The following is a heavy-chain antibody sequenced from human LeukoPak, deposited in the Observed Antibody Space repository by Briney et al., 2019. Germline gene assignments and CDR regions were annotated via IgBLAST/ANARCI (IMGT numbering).Heavy chain of an antibody. Sequence: SETLSLTCTVSGGSISSSSYYWGWIRQPPGKGLEWIGSMYYSGTTYYNPSLRSRVTMSVDTSKNQFSLKLSSVTAADTAVYYCARHRYRSGSDWIDPWGQGTLVTVSS. CDR2: MYYSGTT. CDR1: GGSISSSSYY. CDR3: ARHRYRSGSDWIDP. V-gene: IGHV4-39*01. J-gene: IGHJ5*02. D-gene: IGHD1-26*01.